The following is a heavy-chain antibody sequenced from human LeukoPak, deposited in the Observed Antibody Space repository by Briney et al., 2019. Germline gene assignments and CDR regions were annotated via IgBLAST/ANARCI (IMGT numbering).Heavy chain of an antibody. V-gene: IGHV4-39*07. D-gene: IGHD6-19*01. CDR1: GGSISSSSYY. CDR3: ARDGFGELYYKWLVDH. CDR2: IYYSGST. Sequence: PSETLSLTCTVSGGSISSSSYYWGWIRQPPGKGLEWIGSIYYSGSTYYNPSLKSRVTISVDTSKNQFSLKLSSVTAADTAVYYCARDGFGELYYKWLVDHWGQGTLVTVSS. J-gene: IGHJ4*02.